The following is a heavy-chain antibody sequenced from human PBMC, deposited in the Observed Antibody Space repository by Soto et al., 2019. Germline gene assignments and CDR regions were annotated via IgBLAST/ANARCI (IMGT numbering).Heavy chain of an antibody. Sequence: QVQLLESGGGVVQPGKSLRLSCAASGFNFNNYGMHWVRQAPGKGLEWVAFIWFDGSSTYYADSVKGRFTISRENSKSTVYVQMDSLRAYDTAIYYCARRDSAGSGGYFGLFDSWGQGTLVAVSS. V-gene: IGHV3-33*01. CDR2: IWFDGSST. CDR3: ARRDSAGSGGYFGLFDS. J-gene: IGHJ4*02. D-gene: IGHD3-10*01. CDR1: GFNFNNYG.